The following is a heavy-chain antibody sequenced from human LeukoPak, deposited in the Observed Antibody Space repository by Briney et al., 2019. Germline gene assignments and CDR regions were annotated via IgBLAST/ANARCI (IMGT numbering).Heavy chain of an antibody. D-gene: IGHD2-15*01. V-gene: IGHV3-23*01. Sequence: LTGGSLRLSCAASGFTFSSYAMTWVRQAPGKGLEWVSVISGSGGSTYYADSVKGRFTISRDNSKNTVYLQMNSLRVEDTAVYYCVKRQCSGGSCYFIDYWGQGTLVTVSS. CDR2: ISGSGGST. CDR3: VKRQCSGGSCYFIDY. J-gene: IGHJ4*02. CDR1: GFTFSSYA.